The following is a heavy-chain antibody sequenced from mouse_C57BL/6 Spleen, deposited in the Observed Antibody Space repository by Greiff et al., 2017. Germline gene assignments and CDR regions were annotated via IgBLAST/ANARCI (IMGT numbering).Heavy chain of an antibody. Sequence: QVQLQQPGAELVMPGASVKLSCKASGYTFTSYWMHWVKQRPGQGLEWIGEIDPSASYTNYNHKFKGKSTLTVDKSSSPAYMHISSLTSEDAAVYYCARRRYDYVSSYGYFDVWGTGTTVTVSS. CDR3: ARRRYDYVSSYGYFDV. V-gene: IGHV1-69*01. D-gene: IGHD1-1*01. CDR1: GYTFTSYW. CDR2: IDPSASYT. J-gene: IGHJ1*03.